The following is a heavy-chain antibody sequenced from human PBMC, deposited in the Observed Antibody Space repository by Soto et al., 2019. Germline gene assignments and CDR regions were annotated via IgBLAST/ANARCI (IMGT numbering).Heavy chain of an antibody. Sequence: GSLRLSCAASGFTFSSDWMDWVRQAPGKGLEWVANINQDGSEKNYVDSVKGRFTIFRDNAKNSLYLQMSSLTAEDSALYFCSRSLNYWGQGTLVTLSS. CDR1: GFTFSSDW. CDR2: INQDGSEK. V-gene: IGHV3-7*01. J-gene: IGHJ4*02. CDR3: SRSLNY.